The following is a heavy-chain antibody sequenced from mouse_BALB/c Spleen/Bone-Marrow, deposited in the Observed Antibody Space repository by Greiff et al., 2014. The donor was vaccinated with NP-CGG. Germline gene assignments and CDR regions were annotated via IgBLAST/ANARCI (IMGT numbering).Heavy chain of an antibody. J-gene: IGHJ4*01. CDR2: IWGGGST. CDR1: GFSLTDYG. V-gene: IGHV2-6-5*01. Sequence: VKLQQSGPGLVAPSQSLSITCTVSGFSLTDYGVSWIRQPPGKGLEWLGLIWGGGSTYYNATLKSRLSISKDNSKSQVFLKMSSLQTDDTAIYYCSKHYVRYYAMDYWGQGTSVTVSS. CDR3: SKHYVRYYAMDY. D-gene: IGHD2-12*01.